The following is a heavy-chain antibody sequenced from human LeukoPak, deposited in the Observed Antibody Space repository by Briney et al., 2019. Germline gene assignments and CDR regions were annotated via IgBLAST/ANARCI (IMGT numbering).Heavy chain of an antibody. CDR1: GGTFSSYA. V-gene: IGHV1-69*13. D-gene: IGHD6-19*01. CDR3: ARAGRISVAGLLDH. J-gene: IGHJ4*02. CDR2: IIPIFGTA. Sequence: SVKVSCKASGGTFSSYAISWVRQAPGQGLEWMGGIIPIFGTANYAQKFQGRVTITADESTSTAYMELRSLRSDDTAVYYCARAGRISVAGLLDHWGQGTLVTVSS.